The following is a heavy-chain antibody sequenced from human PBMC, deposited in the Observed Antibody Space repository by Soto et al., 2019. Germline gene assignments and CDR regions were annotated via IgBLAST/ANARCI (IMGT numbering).Heavy chain of an antibody. V-gene: IGHV5-51*01. J-gene: IGHJ4*02. CDR2: IYPGDSDT. Sequence: GESLKISCKGSGYSLTSYWIGWVRQMPGKGLEWMGIIYPGDSDTRYSPSFQGQVTISADKSISTAYLQWSSLKASDTAMYYCARAREPEYSSAIFFDIWGQGALVTVSS. CDR1: GYSLTSYW. D-gene: IGHD5-18*01. CDR3: ARAREPEYSSAIFFDI.